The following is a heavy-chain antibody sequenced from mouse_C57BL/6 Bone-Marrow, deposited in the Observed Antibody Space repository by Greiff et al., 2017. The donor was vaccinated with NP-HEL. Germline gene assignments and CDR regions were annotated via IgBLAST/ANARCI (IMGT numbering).Heavy chain of an antibody. V-gene: IGHV5-6*01. CDR2: LSSGGSYT. CDR1: GFTFSSYG. CDR3: ASFITTVVAPFAY. J-gene: IGHJ3*01. D-gene: IGHD1-1*01. Sequence: EVMLVESGGDLVKPGGSLKLSCAASGFTFSSYGMSWVRQTPDKRLEWVATLSSGGSYTYSTDSVKGRFTISRDNAKNTLYLQLSSLKSDDTAMYYCASFITTVVAPFAYWGQGTLVTVSA.